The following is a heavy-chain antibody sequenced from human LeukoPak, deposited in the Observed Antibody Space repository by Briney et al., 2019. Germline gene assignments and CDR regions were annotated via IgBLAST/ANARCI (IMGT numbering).Heavy chain of an antibody. D-gene: IGHD1-7*01. CDR1: GYTFTSYG. Sequence: ASVKVSCKASGYTFTSYGISWVRQAPGQGLEWMGWISAYNGNTNYAQKLQGRVTMTTDTSTSTAYMELRSLRSDDTAVYYCARDLLAGYNWNYVIDYWGQGTLVTVSS. CDR3: ARDLLAGYNWNYVIDY. V-gene: IGHV1-18*01. CDR2: ISAYNGNT. J-gene: IGHJ4*02.